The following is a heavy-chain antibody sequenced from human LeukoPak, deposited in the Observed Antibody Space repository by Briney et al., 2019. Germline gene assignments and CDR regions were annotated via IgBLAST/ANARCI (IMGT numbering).Heavy chain of an antibody. CDR2: FDPEDGET. CDR1: GYTLTELS. J-gene: IGHJ3*02. Sequence: ASVKVSCKVSGYTLTELSMHWVRQAPGKGLEWMGGFDPEDGETIYAQKFQGRVTMTEDTSTDTAYMELSSLRSEDAAVYYCATSQGPRITMIVVVNAFDIWGQGTMVTVSS. D-gene: IGHD3-22*01. CDR3: ATSQGPRITMIVVVNAFDI. V-gene: IGHV1-24*01.